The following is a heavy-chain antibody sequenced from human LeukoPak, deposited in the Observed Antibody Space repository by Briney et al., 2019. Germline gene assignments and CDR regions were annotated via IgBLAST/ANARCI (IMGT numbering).Heavy chain of an antibody. J-gene: IGHJ4*02. CDR3: ARDRVAAGTAGNPYYFDY. CDR2: ISSTSSYT. Sequence: GGSLRLSCAASGFTFSDYNMGWIRQAPGKGLEWISYISSTSSYTNYADSVRCRFTISRDNAKNSLYLQMDSLRDEDTAVYYCARDRVAAGTAGNPYYFDYWGQGTLVTVSS. V-gene: IGHV3-11*05. CDR1: GFTFSDYN. D-gene: IGHD6-13*01.